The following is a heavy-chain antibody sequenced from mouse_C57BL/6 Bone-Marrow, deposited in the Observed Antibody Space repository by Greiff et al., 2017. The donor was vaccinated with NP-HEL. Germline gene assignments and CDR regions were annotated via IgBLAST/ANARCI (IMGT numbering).Heavy chain of an antibody. CDR3: ARDPDWYFDV. CDR2: ISDGGSYT. Sequence: EVQGVESGGGLVKPGGSLKLSCAASGFTFSSYAMSWVRQTPEKRLEWVATISDGGSYTYYPDNVKGRFTISRDNAKNNLYLQMSHLKSEDTAMYYCARDPDWYFDVWGTGTTVTVSS. V-gene: IGHV5-4*01. J-gene: IGHJ1*03. CDR1: GFTFSSYA.